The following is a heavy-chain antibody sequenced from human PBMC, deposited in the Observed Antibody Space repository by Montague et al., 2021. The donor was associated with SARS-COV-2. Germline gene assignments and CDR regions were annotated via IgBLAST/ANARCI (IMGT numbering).Heavy chain of an antibody. CDR1: GGSISSYY. CDR3: ARVFDY. CDR2: MYYSGST. Sequence: SETLSLTCTVSGGSISSYYWSWIRQPPGKGLEWIGYMYYSGSTNYNPSLKSRVTLSVDTSKDQFSLKLSSVTAADTAVYYCARVFDYWGQGTPVTVSS. J-gene: IGHJ4*02. V-gene: IGHV4-59*13.